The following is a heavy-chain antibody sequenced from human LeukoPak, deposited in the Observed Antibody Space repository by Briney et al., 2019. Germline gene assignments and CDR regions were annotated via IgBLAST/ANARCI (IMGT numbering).Heavy chain of an antibody. CDR1: GYTFTSYG. V-gene: IGHV1-18*01. Sequence: ASVKVSCKASGYTFTSYGISWVRQAPGQGLEWMGWISAYNGNTNYAQKLQGRVTMTTDTSTSTAYMELRSLRSDDTAVYYCARLIAAAGTGYNWFDPWGQGTLVTVSS. CDR2: ISAYNGNT. J-gene: IGHJ5*02. D-gene: IGHD6-13*01. CDR3: ARLIAAAGTGYNWFDP.